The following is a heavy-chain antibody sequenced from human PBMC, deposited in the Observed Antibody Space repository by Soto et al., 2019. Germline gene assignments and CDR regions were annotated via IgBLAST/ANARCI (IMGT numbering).Heavy chain of an antibody. Sequence: ASVKVSCKASGYTFTGYYMHWVRQAPGQGLEWMGWINPNSGGTNYAQKFQGWVTMTRDTSISTAYMELSRLRSDDTAVYYCAGVRGYCSGGSCYRRYYFDYWGQGTLVTVSS. CDR1: GYTFTGYY. V-gene: IGHV1-2*04. CDR3: AGVRGYCSGGSCYRRYYFDY. J-gene: IGHJ4*02. CDR2: INPNSGGT. D-gene: IGHD2-15*01.